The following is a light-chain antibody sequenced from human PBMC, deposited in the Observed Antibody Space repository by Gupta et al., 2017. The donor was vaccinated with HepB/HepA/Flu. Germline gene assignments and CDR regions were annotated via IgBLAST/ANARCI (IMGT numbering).Light chain of an antibody. CDR1: SSDVGGYNY. CDR2: DVS. Sequence: RAVTISCTGTSSDVGGYNYVSWYQQHPGKAPKLMIYDVSKRPSGVPDRFSGSTSGNTASLTISGLQAEDEADYYCCSYAGSYTSPVVFGGGTKLTVL. V-gene: IGLV2-11*01. CDR3: CSYAGSYTSPVV. J-gene: IGLJ2*01.